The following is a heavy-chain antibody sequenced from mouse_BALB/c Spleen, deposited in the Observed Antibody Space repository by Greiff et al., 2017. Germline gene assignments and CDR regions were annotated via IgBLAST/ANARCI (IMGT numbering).Heavy chain of an antibody. V-gene: IGHV1-80*01. Sequence: VHLVESGAELVRPGSSVKISCKASGYAFSSYWMNWVKQRPGQGLEWIGQIYPGDGDTNYNGKFKGKATLTADKSSSTAYMQLSSLTSEDSAVYFCARKPHYYGSDYFDYWGQGTTLTVSS. CDR1: GYAFSSYW. J-gene: IGHJ2*01. CDR3: ARKPHYYGSDYFDY. D-gene: IGHD1-1*01. CDR2: IYPGDGDT.